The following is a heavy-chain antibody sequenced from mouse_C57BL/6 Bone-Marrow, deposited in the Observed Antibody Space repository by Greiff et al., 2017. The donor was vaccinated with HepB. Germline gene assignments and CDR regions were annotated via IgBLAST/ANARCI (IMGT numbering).Heavy chain of an antibody. CDR1: GFSLTSYG. CDR3: AAAYYRGYYAMDY. J-gene: IGHJ4*01. CDR2: IWSGGST. V-gene: IGHV2-2*01. Sequence: VHLVESGPGLVQPSQSLSITCTVSGFSLTSYGVHWVRQSPGKGLEWLGVIWSGGSTDYNAAFISRLSISKDNSKSQVFFKMNSLQADDTAIYYCAAAYYRGYYAMDYWGQGTSVTVSS. D-gene: IGHD2-12*01.